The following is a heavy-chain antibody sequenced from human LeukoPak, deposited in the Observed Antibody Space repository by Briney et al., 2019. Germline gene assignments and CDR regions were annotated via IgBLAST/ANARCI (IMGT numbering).Heavy chain of an antibody. CDR2: IIPIFGTA. D-gene: IGHD2-2*02. J-gene: IGHJ6*03. V-gene: IGHV1-69*13. Sequence: EASVKVSCKASGGTFSSYAISWVRQAPGQGLEWMGGIIPIFGTANYAQKFQGRVTITADESTSTAYMELSSLRSEDTAVYYCARAQPFYCSSTSCYIIPRYYYMDVWGKGTTVTISS. CDR1: GGTFSSYA. CDR3: ARAQPFYCSSTSCYIIPRYYYMDV.